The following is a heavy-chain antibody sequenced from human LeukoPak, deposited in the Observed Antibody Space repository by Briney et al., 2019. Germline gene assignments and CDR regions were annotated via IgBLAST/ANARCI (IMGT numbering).Heavy chain of an antibody. CDR2: INHSGST. V-gene: IGHV4-34*01. D-gene: IGHD6-13*01. CDR1: GGSFSGYY. CDR3: ARGRGSSSWCIDY. Sequence: SETLSLTCAVYGGSFSGYYWSWIRQPAGKGLEWIGEINHSGSTNYNPSLKSRVTISVDTSKNQFSLKLSSVTAADTAVYYCARGRGSSSWCIDYWGQGTLVTVSS. J-gene: IGHJ4*02.